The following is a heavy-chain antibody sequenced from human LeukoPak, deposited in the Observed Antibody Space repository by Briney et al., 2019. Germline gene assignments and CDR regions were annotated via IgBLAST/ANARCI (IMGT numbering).Heavy chain of an antibody. V-gene: IGHV4-59*01. CDR2: IYYSGST. CDR1: GGSISSYY. D-gene: IGHD3-22*01. Sequence: SETLSLTCTVSGGSISSYYWSWIRQPPGKGLEWIGYIYYSGSTNYNPSLKSRVTISVDTSKNQFSLKLSSVTAADTAVYYCAGSYYYDSSSIDYWGLGTLVTVSS. CDR3: AGSYYYDSSSIDY. J-gene: IGHJ4*02.